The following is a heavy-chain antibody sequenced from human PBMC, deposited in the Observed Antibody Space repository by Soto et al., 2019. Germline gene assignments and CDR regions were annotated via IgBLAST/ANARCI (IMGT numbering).Heavy chain of an antibody. J-gene: IGHJ3*02. CDR3: ASPRGTYYYDSSGYPPDGAFDI. V-gene: IGHV1-69*13. Sequence: SVKVSCKASGGTFGSYARSWVRQAPGQGLEWMGGIIPIFGTANYAQKFQGRVTITADESTSTAYMELSSLRSEDTAVYYCASPRGTYYYDSSGYPPDGAFDIWGQGTIVTVSS. D-gene: IGHD3-22*01. CDR1: GGTFGSYA. CDR2: IIPIFGTA.